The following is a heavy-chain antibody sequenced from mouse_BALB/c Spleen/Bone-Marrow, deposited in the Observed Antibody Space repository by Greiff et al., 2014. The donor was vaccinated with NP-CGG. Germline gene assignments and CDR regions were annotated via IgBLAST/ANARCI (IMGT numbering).Heavy chain of an antibody. Sequence: QVHVKQSGPGLVAPSQSLSITCTVSGFSLTSYGVHWVRQPPGKGLEWLGVIWAGGSTNYNSALMSRLSISKDNSKSQVFLKMNSLQTDDTAMYYCASPYYYGSSLDYWGQGTTLTVSS. CDR3: ASPYYYGSSLDY. D-gene: IGHD1-1*01. V-gene: IGHV2-9*02. J-gene: IGHJ2*01. CDR1: GFSLTSYG. CDR2: IWAGGST.